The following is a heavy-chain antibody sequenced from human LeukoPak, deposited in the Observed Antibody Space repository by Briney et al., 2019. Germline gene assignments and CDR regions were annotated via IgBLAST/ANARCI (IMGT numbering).Heavy chain of an antibody. CDR1: GYRFTSYW. CDR3: AKIRDRYGSGSPDDAFDM. J-gene: IGHJ3*02. V-gene: IGHV5-51*01. D-gene: IGHD3-10*01. CDR2: IYPGDSDT. Sequence: GESLQISCKGSGYRFTSYWIGWVRQMPGKGLEWMGIIYPGDSDTRYSPSFQGQVTISADKSIITAYLKWSSLKASDTAMYYCAKIRDRYGSGSPDDAFDMWGQGTMVTVSS.